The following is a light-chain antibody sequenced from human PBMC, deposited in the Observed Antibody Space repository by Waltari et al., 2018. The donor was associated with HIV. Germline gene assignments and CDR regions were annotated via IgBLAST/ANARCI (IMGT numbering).Light chain of an antibody. CDR2: KDS. J-gene: IGLJ1*01. CDR1: HLSSKY. CDR3: QSADHSDSCV. Sequence: SYELTQPPSVSVSPGQTARITCSGDHLSSKYTSWYQQKPGQAPILVIFKDSERPSGIPERFSGSISGTTVTLTISEVQTEDEADYYCQSADHSDSCVFGTGTTLTVL. V-gene: IGLV3-25*03.